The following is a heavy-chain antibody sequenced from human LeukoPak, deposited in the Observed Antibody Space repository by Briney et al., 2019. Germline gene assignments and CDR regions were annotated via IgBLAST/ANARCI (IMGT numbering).Heavy chain of an antibody. D-gene: IGHD6-19*01. CDR1: EGTFRSNS. Sequence: GASVKVSCKASEGTFRSNSISWVRQAPGQGLEWMGGITPIFGTTNYAQKFQDRATITADKSTNTGYMELSSLRSEDTAVYYCTVGSGWGPEYFHHWGQGTLVIVSS. V-gene: IGHV1-69*06. CDR2: ITPIFGTT. CDR3: TVGSGWGPEYFHH. J-gene: IGHJ1*01.